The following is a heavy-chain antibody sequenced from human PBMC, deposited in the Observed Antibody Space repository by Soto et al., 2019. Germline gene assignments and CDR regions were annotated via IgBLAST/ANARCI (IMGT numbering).Heavy chain of an antibody. CDR3: ARDPYGNGYGAFDI. D-gene: IGHD3-22*01. V-gene: IGHV3-7*05. CDR1: GFTFSDYL. J-gene: IGHJ3*02. Sequence: WGSRERSCAASGFTFSDYLISLVRLPPFKGLEWVANIKHDGSDIRYVDSVKGRFTMSRDNPENSLYLQMSSLGAEDTAMSSCARDPYGNGYGAFDIWGQGPMVTFSS. CDR2: IKHDGSDI.